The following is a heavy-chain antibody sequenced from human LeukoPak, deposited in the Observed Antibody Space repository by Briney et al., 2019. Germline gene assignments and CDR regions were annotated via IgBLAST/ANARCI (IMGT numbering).Heavy chain of an antibody. CDR2: IYHSGST. CDR1: GYSISSGYY. CDR3: ARGALERRVRHDAFDI. J-gene: IGHJ3*02. D-gene: IGHD1-1*01. Sequence: SETLSLTCAVSGYSISSGYYWGWIRQPPRKGLEWIGSIYHSGSTYYNPSLKSRVTISVDTSKNQFSLKLSSVTAADTAVYYCARGALERRVRHDAFDIWGQGTMVTVSS. V-gene: IGHV4-38-2*01.